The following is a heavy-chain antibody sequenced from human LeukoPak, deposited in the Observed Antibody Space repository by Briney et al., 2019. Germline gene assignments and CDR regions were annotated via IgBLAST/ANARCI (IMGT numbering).Heavy chain of an antibody. Sequence: GGSLRLSCAASGFTFSTYWMSWLRQAPGKGLEWVASMKPDGGEIYYVDSVKGRFTISRDNSKNSLYLQMNSLRAEDTTVYYCARDLVVPAAMGYFDYWGRGTLVTVSS. CDR2: MKPDGGEI. CDR3: ARDLVVPAAMGYFDY. D-gene: IGHD2-2*01. CDR1: GFTFSTYW. J-gene: IGHJ4*02. V-gene: IGHV3-7*03.